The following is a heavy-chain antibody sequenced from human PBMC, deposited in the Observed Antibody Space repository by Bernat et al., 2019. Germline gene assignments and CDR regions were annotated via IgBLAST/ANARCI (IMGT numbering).Heavy chain of an antibody. D-gene: IGHD3-3*01. V-gene: IGHV4-61*01. CDR1: GGSVSSGSYY. CDR2: IYYTGST. Sequence: QVQLQESGPGLVKPSETLSLTCTVSGGSVSSGSYYWSWIRQPPGKGLEWIGYIYYTGSTNYNPSLKSRVTMSVDTSNNRFSLKLSSVTAADTAVYYCARDRFWRGPYYYYGMDGWGQGTTVTVSS. CDR3: ARDRFWRGPYYYYGMDG. J-gene: IGHJ6*02.